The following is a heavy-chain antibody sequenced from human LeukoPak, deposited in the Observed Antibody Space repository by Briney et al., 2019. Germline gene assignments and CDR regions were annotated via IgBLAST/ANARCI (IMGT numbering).Heavy chain of an antibody. CDR2: INYRGST. Sequence: SETLSLTCTVSGDSFSIYYWRWIRQPPGKGLEWIGYINYRGSTDYNPSLKSRVTISVDTSNNQFSLKLSSVTAADTAVYYCARDLGTWYFDLWGRGTLVTVSS. D-gene: IGHD7-27*01. CDR3: ARDLGTWYFDL. CDR1: GDSFSIYY. V-gene: IGHV4-59*01. J-gene: IGHJ2*01.